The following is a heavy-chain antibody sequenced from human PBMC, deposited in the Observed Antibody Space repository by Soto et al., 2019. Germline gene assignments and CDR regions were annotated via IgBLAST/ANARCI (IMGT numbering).Heavy chain of an antibody. CDR1: GGSISSSSYY. Sequence: QLQLQESGPGLVKPSETLSLTCTVSGGSISSSSYYWGWIRQPPGKGLEWIGSIYYSGSTYYNPSLKSRVTISVDTSKNQFSLKLSSVTAADTAVYYCARQSSMRAFDIWGQGTMVTVSS. V-gene: IGHV4-39*01. J-gene: IGHJ3*02. CDR3: ARQSSMRAFDI. CDR2: IYYSGST.